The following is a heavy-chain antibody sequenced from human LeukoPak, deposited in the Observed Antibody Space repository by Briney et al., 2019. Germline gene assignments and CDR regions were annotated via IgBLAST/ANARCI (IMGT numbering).Heavy chain of an antibody. D-gene: IGHD5-12*01. CDR2: ISPPGGGT. J-gene: IGHJ4*02. CDR3: TKAQRPNSGYYYFDS. CDR1: GFTFSDYA. V-gene: IGHV3-23*01. Sequence: PGGSLRLSCVASGFTFSDYAMRWVRQVPGKGLEWVSAISPPGGGTYYADSVKGRFTISRDNSKDTLYLQMSSLRVEDTAIYYCTKAQRPNSGYYYFDSWGQGTLVTVSS.